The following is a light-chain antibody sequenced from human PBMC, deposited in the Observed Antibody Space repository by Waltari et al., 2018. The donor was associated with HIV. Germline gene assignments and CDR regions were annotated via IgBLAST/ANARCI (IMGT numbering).Light chain of an antibody. CDR2: GAS. CDR1: QSVSSN. J-gene: IGKJ2*01. Sequence: EIVMTQSPATLSVSPGERATLSCRASQSVSSNLAWYQQKPGQAPRLLIYGASTRATGIPDRFSGSGSGTEFTLTISSLQSEDFAVYYCQQYNNWPPMYTFGQGTKLEIK. CDR3: QQYNNWPPMYT. V-gene: IGKV3-15*01.